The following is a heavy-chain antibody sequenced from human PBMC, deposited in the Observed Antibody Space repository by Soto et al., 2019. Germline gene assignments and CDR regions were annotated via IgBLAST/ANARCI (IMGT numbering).Heavy chain of an antibody. CDR3: AKDRLVVVAETDAFDI. Sequence: EVQLLESGGGLVQPGGSLRLSCAASGFTFSSYAMSWVRQAPGKGLEWVSAISGSGGSTYYADSVKGRFTISRDNSKNTLYLQMNSLRAEDTAVYYCAKDRLVVVAETDAFDIWGQGTMVTVSS. CDR2: ISGSGGST. V-gene: IGHV3-23*01. CDR1: GFTFSSYA. D-gene: IGHD2-15*01. J-gene: IGHJ3*02.